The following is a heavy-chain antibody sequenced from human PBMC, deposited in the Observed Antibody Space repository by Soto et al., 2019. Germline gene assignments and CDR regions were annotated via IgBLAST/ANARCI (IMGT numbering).Heavy chain of an antibody. CDR2: IGTAGDT. J-gene: IGHJ6*02. CDR1: GFTFSSYD. CDR3: ARVVNSYYAMDV. Sequence: GGSLRLSCAASGFTFSSYDMHWVRQVTGKGLEWLSAIGTAGDTYYPGSVKGRFTISRENAKNSLYLQMNNLRAGDTAVYYCARVVNSYYAMDVWGQGTTVTVSS. V-gene: IGHV3-13*01.